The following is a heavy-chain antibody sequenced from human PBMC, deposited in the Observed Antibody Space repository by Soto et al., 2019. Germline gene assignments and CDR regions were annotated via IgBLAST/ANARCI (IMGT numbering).Heavy chain of an antibody. Sequence: GGSLRLSCAASGFTFSSYSMNWVRQAPGKGLEWVSSISSSSSYIYYADSVKGRFTISRDNAKNSLYLQMNSLRAEDTAVYYCASFEYSSSYSDKYFDYWGQGTLVTVSS. CDR3: ASFEYSSSYSDKYFDY. CDR2: ISSSSSYI. V-gene: IGHV3-21*01. CDR1: GFTFSSYS. J-gene: IGHJ4*02. D-gene: IGHD6-6*01.